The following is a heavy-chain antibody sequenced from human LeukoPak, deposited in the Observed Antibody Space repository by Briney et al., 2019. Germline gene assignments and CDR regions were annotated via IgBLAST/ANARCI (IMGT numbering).Heavy chain of an antibody. CDR3: AKEIDTLGTNAFDI. CDR1: GLSFDDYP. D-gene: IGHD2-15*01. Sequence: GGSLRLTCAASGLSFDDYPMHWVRQAPGKGLEWVSLINEDGGKTFYADSVRGRFTISRDNSKNSLYLQMNSLRTEDTALYYCAKEIDTLGTNAFDIWGQGTIVTVSS. J-gene: IGHJ3*02. V-gene: IGHV3-43*02. CDR2: INEDGGKT.